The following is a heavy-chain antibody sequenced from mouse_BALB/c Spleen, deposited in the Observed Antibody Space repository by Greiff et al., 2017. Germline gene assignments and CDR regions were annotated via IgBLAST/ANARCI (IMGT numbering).Heavy chain of an antibody. D-gene: IGHD1-1*01. V-gene: IGHV5-12-1*01. Sequence: EVKVVESGGGLVKPGGSLKLSCAASGFAFSSYDMSWVRQTPEKRLEWVAYISSGGGSTYYPDTVKGRFTISRDNAKNTLYLQMSSLKSEDTAMYYCARHEIYYYGSSYYYFDYWGQGTTLTVSS. CDR3: ARHEIYYYGSSYYYFDY. J-gene: IGHJ2*01. CDR1: GFAFSSYD. CDR2: ISSGGGST.